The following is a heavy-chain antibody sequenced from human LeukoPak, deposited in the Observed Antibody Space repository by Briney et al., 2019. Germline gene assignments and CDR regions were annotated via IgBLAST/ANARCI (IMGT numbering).Heavy chain of an antibody. CDR1: GFTFDDYA. D-gene: IGHD4-17*01. V-gene: IGHV3-9*01. J-gene: IGHJ4*02. Sequence: GRSPRLSCAASGFTFDDYAMHWVRQAPGKGLEWASGISWNSGSIGYADSVKGRFTISRDNAKNSLYLQMNSLRAEDTALYYCAKDIGGEIETIDYWGQGTLVTVSS. CDR3: AKDIGGEIETIDY. CDR2: ISWNSGSI.